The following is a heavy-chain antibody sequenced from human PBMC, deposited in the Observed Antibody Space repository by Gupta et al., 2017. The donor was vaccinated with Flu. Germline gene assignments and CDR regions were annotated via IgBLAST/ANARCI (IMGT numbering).Heavy chain of an antibody. CDR3: ARDPKVWLVLDHFDF. V-gene: IGHV3-30*03. J-gene: IGHJ4*02. D-gene: IGHD6-19*01. CDR2: ISYDGSNK. CDR1: AFIFSTLG. Sequence: QVELVESGGGVVQPGRSLRLSCAASAFIFSTLGMHLVRQAPGKGLEWVAFISYDGSNKHYAESVRGRFTISRDDSKNTLFLQMNSLRAEDTAIYYCARDPKVWLVLDHFDFWGQGTLVTVSS.